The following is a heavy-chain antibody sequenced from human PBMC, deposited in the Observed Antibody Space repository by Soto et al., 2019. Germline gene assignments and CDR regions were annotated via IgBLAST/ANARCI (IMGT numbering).Heavy chain of an antibody. Sequence: QVQLVQSGAEEKKPGASVKVSCKASGYTFTSYAMHWVRQAPGQRLEWMGWINAGNGNTKYSQKFQGRGTITRDTSASTDYMELSRLRSEDTAVYSCARSIVVVTALDYWGQGTLVTVSS. CDR1: GYTFTSYA. V-gene: IGHV1-3*05. J-gene: IGHJ4*02. CDR3: ARSIVVVTALDY. D-gene: IGHD2-21*02. CDR2: INAGNGNT.